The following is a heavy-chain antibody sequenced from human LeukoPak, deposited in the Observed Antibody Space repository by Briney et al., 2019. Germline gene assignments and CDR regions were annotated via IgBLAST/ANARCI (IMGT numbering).Heavy chain of an antibody. Sequence: PGRSLRLSCAASGFTFSSYGMHWVRQAPGKGLEWVAVIPYDGSNKYYADSVKGRFTISRDNSKSTLYLQMNSLRAEDTAVYYCAKDRLAAAGLNFDYWGQGTLVTVSS. J-gene: IGHJ4*02. CDR3: AKDRLAAAGLNFDY. CDR2: IPYDGSNK. CDR1: GFTFSSYG. D-gene: IGHD6-13*01. V-gene: IGHV3-30*18.